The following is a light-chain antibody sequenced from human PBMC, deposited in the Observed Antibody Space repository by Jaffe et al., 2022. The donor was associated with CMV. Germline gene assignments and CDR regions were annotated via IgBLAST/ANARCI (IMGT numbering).Light chain of an antibody. V-gene: IGKV3-20*01. CDR3: QHYGNSPPLFT. Sequence: EIVLTQSPGILSLSPGETATLSCRASQTVTSSLLAWYQQKPGQAPRLLIYSSSRRASGIPDRFSGSGSGADFTLTISRLEPEDFAVYYCQHYGNSPPLFTFGPGTKVEIK. CDR1: QTVTSSL. CDR2: SSS. J-gene: IGKJ3*01.